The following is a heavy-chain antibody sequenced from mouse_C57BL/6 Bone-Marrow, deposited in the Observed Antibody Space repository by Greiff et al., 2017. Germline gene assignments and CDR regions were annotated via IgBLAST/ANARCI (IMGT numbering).Heavy chain of an antibody. CDR1: GFNIKDDY. CDR3: TAPPEDY. CDR2: IDPENGST. Sequence: EVQLQQSGAELVRPGASVKLSCTASGFNIKDDYMHWVKQRPEQGLEWIGLIDPENGSTEYASKFQGKATITADTSSNTAYLQLSSLTSEDTAVYYYTAPPEDYWGQGTTLTVSS. V-gene: IGHV14-4*01. J-gene: IGHJ2*01.